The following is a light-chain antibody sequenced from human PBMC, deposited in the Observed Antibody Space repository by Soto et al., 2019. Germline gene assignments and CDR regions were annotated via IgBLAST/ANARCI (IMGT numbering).Light chain of an antibody. Sequence: EIVLTQSPATLSLSPGERATLSCRASQSVSSYLAWYQQKPGQAPRLLIYDASNRATGIPARFSGSGSGTDFTLTITSLQPEYFAVYYCQQRSYWPRTFGQGTKVDIK. V-gene: IGKV3-11*01. J-gene: IGKJ1*01. CDR3: QQRSYWPRT. CDR2: DAS. CDR1: QSVSSY.